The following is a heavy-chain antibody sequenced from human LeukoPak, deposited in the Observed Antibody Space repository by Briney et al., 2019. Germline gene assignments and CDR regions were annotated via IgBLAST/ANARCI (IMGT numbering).Heavy chain of an antibody. V-gene: IGHV4-61*08. J-gene: IGHJ4*02. D-gene: IGHD6-19*01. CDR1: GGSISSGGYY. Sequence: PSETLSLTCTVSGGSISSGGYYWSWIRQHPGKGLEWIGYIYYSGSTNYNPSLKSRVTISVDTSKNQFSLKLSSVTAADTAVYYCARESGIAVAGLIDYWGQGTLVTVSS. CDR3: ARESGIAVAGLIDY. CDR2: IYYSGST.